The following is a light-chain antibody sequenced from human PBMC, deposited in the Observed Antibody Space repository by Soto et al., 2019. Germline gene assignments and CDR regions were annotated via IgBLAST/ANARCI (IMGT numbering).Light chain of an antibody. Sequence: EDVLTQSPATLSLSPGERAILSCRASQSVGSYLAWFQQRPGQAPRLLIYDESTRATGIPARFSGSGSGTDFTLTISSLEPEDFAVYYCQQRSNWPWTFGQRAKVDNK. CDR3: QQRSNWPWT. J-gene: IGKJ1*01. CDR1: QSVGSY. V-gene: IGKV3-11*01. CDR2: DES.